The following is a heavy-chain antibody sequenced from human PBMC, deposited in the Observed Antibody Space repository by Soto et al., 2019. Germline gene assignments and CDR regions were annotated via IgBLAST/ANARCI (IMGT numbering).Heavy chain of an antibody. J-gene: IGHJ6*02. V-gene: IGHV1-69*12. CDR2: IIPIFGTA. Sequence: QVQLVQSGAEVKKPGSSVKVSCKASGGTFSSYAISWVRQAPGQGLEWMGGIIPIFGTANYAQKFQGRVTITADESTSTAYMELSRLRSEDTAVYYCARQIGIAAASVRIVYEDVWGQGTTVTVSS. CDR3: ARQIGIAAASVRIVYEDV. CDR1: GGTFSSYA. D-gene: IGHD6-13*01.